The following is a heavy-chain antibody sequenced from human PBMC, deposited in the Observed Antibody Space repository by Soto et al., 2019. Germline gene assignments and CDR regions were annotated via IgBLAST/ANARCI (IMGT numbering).Heavy chain of an antibody. Sequence: LSLTCSVSGRSLSSNYWSWIRQSPDKGLEWLGYVFYGGTDYNPSLGGRVSMSVETSKSQFSLKLTSVTVADTAVYYCASYRGALYFESWGPGILVTVSS. CDR3: ASYRGALYFES. V-gene: IGHV4-59*01. CDR1: GRSLSSNY. J-gene: IGHJ4*02. D-gene: IGHD3-16*01. CDR2: VFYGGT.